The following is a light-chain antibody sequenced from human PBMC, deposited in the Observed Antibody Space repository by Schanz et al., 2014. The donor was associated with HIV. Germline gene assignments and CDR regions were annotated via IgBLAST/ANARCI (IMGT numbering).Light chain of an antibody. Sequence: QSALTQPASVSGSPGQSITISCTGTSSDVGGYDFVSWYQQHPGKAPTLTIYEVSKRPSGVSNRFSGSKSGNTASLTISGLQGEDEADYYCCSYVDSSTFVFGTGTKLTVL. J-gene: IGLJ1*01. CDR3: CSYVDSSTFV. CDR1: SSDVGGYDF. V-gene: IGLV2-23*02. CDR2: EVS.